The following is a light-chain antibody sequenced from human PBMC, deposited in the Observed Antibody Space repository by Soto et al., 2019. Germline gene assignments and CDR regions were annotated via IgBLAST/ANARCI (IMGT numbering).Light chain of an antibody. CDR3: QQYGSSPPYT. J-gene: IGKJ2*01. CDR2: GAS. V-gene: IGKV3-20*01. CDR1: QSFARNY. Sequence: EIVLTHAQGTLSLSPGERATLSCRASQSFARNYLAWYQQKPGQTPRLLIYGASNRATDIPDRFSGSGSGTDFTLTISSREPEDFAVYYCQQYGSSPPYTFGHGTKLEVK.